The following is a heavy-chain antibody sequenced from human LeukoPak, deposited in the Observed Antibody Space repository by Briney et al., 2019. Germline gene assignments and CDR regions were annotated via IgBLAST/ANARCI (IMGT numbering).Heavy chain of an antibody. CDR3: ARAGVMVRGYYYYGMDV. D-gene: IGHD3-10*01. Sequence: GGSLRLSCAASGFTFSSYDMHWVRQATGKGLEWVSAIGTAGDTYYPGSVKGRSTISRENAKNSLYLQMNSLRAGDTAVYYCARAGVMVRGYYYYGMDVWGQGTTVTVSS. CDR1: GFTFSSYD. V-gene: IGHV3-13*01. J-gene: IGHJ6*02. CDR2: IGTAGDT.